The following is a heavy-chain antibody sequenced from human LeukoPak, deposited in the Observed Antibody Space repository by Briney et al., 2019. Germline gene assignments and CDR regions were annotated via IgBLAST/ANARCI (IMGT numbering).Heavy chain of an antibody. Sequence: GSSVKVSCKASGGTFSSYAISWVRQAPGQGLEWMGGIIPIFGTANYAQKFQGRVTITTDESTSTAYMELSSLRSENTAVYYCARMGSSGYYYAYWGQGTLVTVSS. CDR1: GGTFSSYA. D-gene: IGHD3-22*01. V-gene: IGHV1-69*05. CDR2: IIPIFGTA. J-gene: IGHJ4*02. CDR3: ARMGSSGYYYAY.